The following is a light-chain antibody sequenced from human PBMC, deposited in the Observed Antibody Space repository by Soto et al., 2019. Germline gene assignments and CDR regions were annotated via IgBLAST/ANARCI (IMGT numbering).Light chain of an antibody. CDR3: QQYGYSPRT. Sequence: EIVLTQSPGTLSLSPGETATLSCRASQTVTSYFAWYQQKPGQAPRLLSYGASSTATGIPDRFSGSGSGTDFTLTISGLEPEDFAVYYCQQYGYSPRTFGQGTKVEMK. V-gene: IGKV3-20*01. J-gene: IGKJ1*01. CDR2: GAS. CDR1: QTVTSY.